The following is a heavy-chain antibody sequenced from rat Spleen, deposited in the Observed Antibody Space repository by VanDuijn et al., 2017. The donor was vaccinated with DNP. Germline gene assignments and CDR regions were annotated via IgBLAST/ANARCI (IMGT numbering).Heavy chain of an antibody. Sequence: QVQMMETGPGLVQTTQTLSVTCTVSGFSLTSYGVHWVRQAPGKGLEWMGIIGGDGSTTYNSALKSRLNISRDTSKNQVFFTMNSLQTDDTAVYYCYSSSNWFAYWGQGTLVTVSS. CDR3: YSSSNWFAY. V-gene: IGHV2-77*01. D-gene: IGHD1-2*01. CDR1: GFSLTSYG. J-gene: IGHJ3*01. CDR2: IGGDGST.